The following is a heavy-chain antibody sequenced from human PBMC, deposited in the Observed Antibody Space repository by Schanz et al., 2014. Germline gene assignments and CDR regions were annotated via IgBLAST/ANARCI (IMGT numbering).Heavy chain of an antibody. CDR3: VKIGYTHWSLDD. V-gene: IGHV3-7*01. CDR1: GFTFSAYW. Sequence: EVQLVEYGGCLVQPWESPRLSCAASGFTFSAYWMAWVRQAPGKGLEWVAAINQAASVQYYVDSVKGRFTISRDDAKNSHYLQMNSLRVEDTAVFYCVKIGYTHWSLDDWGQGILVTVSS. CDR2: INQAASVQ. D-gene: IGHD6-13*01. J-gene: IGHJ4*02.